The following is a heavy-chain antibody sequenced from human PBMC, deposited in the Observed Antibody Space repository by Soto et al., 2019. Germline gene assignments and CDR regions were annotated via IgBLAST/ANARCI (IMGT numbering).Heavy chain of an antibody. CDR1: GFTFSTYA. CDR3: ARERDVLLVPAAPYFDS. V-gene: IGHV3-30-3*01. J-gene: IGHJ4*02. Sequence: QVQLVESGGGVVQPGRSLRISCAASGFTFSTYAMHWVRQAPGKGLVWVAVISYDGSNKYYADSVKGRFTISRDNSKNTLYLQMNSLRAEDTAVYYCARERDVLLVPAAPYFDSWGQGTLVTVSS. D-gene: IGHD2-2*01. CDR2: ISYDGSNK.